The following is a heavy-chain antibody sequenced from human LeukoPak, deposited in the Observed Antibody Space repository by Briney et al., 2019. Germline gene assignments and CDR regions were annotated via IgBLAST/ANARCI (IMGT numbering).Heavy chain of an antibody. CDR2: ITSSIGAI. V-gene: IGHV3-48*01. CDR3: TTVEYGDYPGDY. CDR1: VFTFSSYS. Sequence: PGGSLRLSCAASVFTFSSYSMNWVRQAPGKGREWISYITSSIGAIYYADSVKDRFTNSRDNAKNSLYLQMNGLRAEETAVYYCTTVEYGDYPGDYWGQGTLVTVSS. D-gene: IGHD4-17*01. J-gene: IGHJ4*02.